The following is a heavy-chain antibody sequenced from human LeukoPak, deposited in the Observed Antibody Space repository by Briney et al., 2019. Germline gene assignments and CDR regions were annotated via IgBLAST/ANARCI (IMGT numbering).Heavy chain of an antibody. CDR3: ARAWESIAGYYFDY. Sequence: RASVKVSCKASGYTFSSYHIHWVRQAPGQGLEWMGRINPSLNPGVDVTSYAQKFQGRITMTRDISTNTVYMELSSLTSEDTAVYYCARAWESIAGYYFDYWGQGTLVTVSS. J-gene: IGHJ4*02. D-gene: IGHD1-26*01. CDR1: GYTFSSYH. CDR2: INPSLNPGVDVT. V-gene: IGHV1-46*01.